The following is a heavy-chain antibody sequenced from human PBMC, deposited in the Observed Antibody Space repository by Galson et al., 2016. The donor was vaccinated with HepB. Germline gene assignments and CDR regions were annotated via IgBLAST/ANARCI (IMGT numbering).Heavy chain of an antibody. CDR2: LSANGEAT. CDR1: GCSFSSYD. Sequence: SLRLSCAASGCSFSSYDMNWVRRTPGEGQEGASILSANGEATHSPDPVQGRFTISRDNSKNTLFLEVNSLRAEDTAVYYCARRADLALGYFWFIYGMDVWGQGATVTVSS. J-gene: IGHJ6*02. CDR3: ARRADLALGYFWFIYGMDV. V-gene: IGHV3-23*01. D-gene: IGHD3-3*01.